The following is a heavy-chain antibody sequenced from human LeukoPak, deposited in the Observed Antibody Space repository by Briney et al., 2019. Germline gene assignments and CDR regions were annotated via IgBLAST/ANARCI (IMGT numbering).Heavy chain of an antibody. Sequence: SQTLSLTCAISGDSVSSDSAAWNWIRQSPSRGLEWLGRTYYRSKWYNDYAVSVKSRITINPDTSKNQFSLKLSSVTAADTAVYYCARERDSLNYFDYWGQGTLVTVSS. V-gene: IGHV6-1*01. D-gene: IGHD2-15*01. CDR3: ARERDSLNYFDY. CDR1: GDSVSSDSAA. CDR2: TYYRSKWYN. J-gene: IGHJ4*02.